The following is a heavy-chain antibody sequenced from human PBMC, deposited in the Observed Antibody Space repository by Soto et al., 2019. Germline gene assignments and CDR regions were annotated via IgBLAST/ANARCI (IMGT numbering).Heavy chain of an antibody. CDR2: INAGNGNT. CDR1: GYTFTSYA. Sequence: ASVKVSCKASGYTFTSYAMHWVRQAPGQRLEWMGWINAGNGNTKYSQKFQGRVTITRDTSASTAYMELSSLRSEDTAVYYCARGTGSLQNWFDSWGQGTLVTVSS. D-gene: IGHD3-9*01. V-gene: IGHV1-3*01. J-gene: IGHJ5*01. CDR3: ARGTGSLQNWFDS.